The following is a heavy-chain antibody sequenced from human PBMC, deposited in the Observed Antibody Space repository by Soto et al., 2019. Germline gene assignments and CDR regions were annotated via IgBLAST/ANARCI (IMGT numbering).Heavy chain of an antibody. Sequence: PSETLSLTCTVSGGSISSVCYYWSWIRQHPGKGLEWIGYIYYSGSTYYNPSLKSRVTISVDTSKNQFSLKLSSVTAADTAVYYCARDKITGLFEYWGQGTLVTVSS. CDR1: GGSISSVCYY. J-gene: IGHJ4*02. CDR2: IYYSGST. CDR3: ARDKITGLFEY. D-gene: IGHD2-8*02. V-gene: IGHV4-31*03.